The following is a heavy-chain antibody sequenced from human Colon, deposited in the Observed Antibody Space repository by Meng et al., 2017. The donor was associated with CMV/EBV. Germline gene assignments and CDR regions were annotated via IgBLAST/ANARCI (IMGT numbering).Heavy chain of an antibody. D-gene: IGHD6-19*01. V-gene: IGHV3-53*01. J-gene: IGHJ3*02. CDR3: ARESSPFSSGWYDACDI. CDR1: GLTVSRNY. Sequence: GESLKISCAASGLTVSRNYMSWVRQAPGKGLEWVSLIYSGGSTYYADSVKGRFTISGDNSKNTLYLQMNSLRAEDTAVYFCARESSPFSSGWYDACDIWGQGTMVTVSS. CDR2: IYSGGST.